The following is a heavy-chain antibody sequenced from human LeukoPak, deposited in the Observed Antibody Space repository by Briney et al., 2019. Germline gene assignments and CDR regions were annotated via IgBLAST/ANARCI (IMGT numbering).Heavy chain of an antibody. Sequence: GGSLRFSCAASGFTFSSYWMHWVRQAPGKGLVWVSRINSDGSSTSYADSVKGRFTISRDNAKNTLYLQMNSLRAEDTAVYYCARDLVVVAATWGWWFDPWGQGTLVTVSS. CDR1: GFTFSSYW. J-gene: IGHJ5*02. D-gene: IGHD2-15*01. V-gene: IGHV3-74*01. CDR2: INSDGSST. CDR3: ARDLVVVAATWGWWFDP.